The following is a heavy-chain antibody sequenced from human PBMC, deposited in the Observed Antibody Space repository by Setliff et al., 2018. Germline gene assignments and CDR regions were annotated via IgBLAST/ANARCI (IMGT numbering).Heavy chain of an antibody. J-gene: IGHJ4*02. CDR2: ISTDGGNT. D-gene: IGHD6-6*01. V-gene: IGHV3-64*02. CDR1: GFTFSSSA. Sequence: LRLSCAASGFTFSSSAMHWVRQAPGKGLEYVSSISTDGGNTYYVDSVKGRFTISRDNSKNTVYVQMGSLRPEDTAVYYCARGGRYSSSSLDYWGQGTLVTVSS. CDR3: ARGGRYSSSSLDY.